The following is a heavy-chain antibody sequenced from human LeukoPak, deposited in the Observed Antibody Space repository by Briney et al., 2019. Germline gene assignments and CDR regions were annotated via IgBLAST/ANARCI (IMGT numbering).Heavy chain of an antibody. V-gene: IGHV3-9*01. CDR1: GFTFDDYA. J-gene: IGHJ3*02. Sequence: SLRLSCAASGFTFDDYAMHWVGQPSPQGLEWVSGISWISGSIGYADSVKGRFTISRDNAKNSLYLQMNSLRAEDTALYYCAEDWHPQLAFDIWGQGPMVTVSS. CDR3: AEDWHPQLAFDI. CDR2: ISWISGSI. D-gene: IGHD6-19*01.